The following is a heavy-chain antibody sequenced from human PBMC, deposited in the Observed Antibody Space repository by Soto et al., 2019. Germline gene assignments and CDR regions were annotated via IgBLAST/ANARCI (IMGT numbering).Heavy chain of an antibody. CDR1: GFTFGDYA. V-gene: IGHV3-49*03. J-gene: IGHJ3*02. D-gene: IGHD3-3*01. CDR3: TRTYYDFWSGYYTGDQIDAFDI. CDR2: IRSKAYGGTT. Sequence: GGSLRLSCTASGFTFGDYAMSWFRQAPGKGLEWVGFIRSKAYGGTTEYAASVKGRFTISRDDSKSIAYLQMNSLNTEDTAVYYCTRTYYDFWSGYYTGDQIDAFDIWGQGTMVTVSS.